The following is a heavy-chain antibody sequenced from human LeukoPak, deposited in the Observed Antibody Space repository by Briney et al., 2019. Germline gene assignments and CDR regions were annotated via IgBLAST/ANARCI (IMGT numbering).Heavy chain of an antibody. CDR3: ARDRSRGGTFFGY. Sequence: GGSLRLSCAASGFTFSSYSMNWVRKAPGKGLEWVSYISSSSSTIYYADSVKGRFTISRDNAKNSLYLQMNSLRAEDTAVYYCARDRSRGGTFFGYWGQGTLVTVSS. CDR1: GFTFSSYS. J-gene: IGHJ4*02. CDR2: ISSSSSTI. V-gene: IGHV3-48*01. D-gene: IGHD1-1*01.